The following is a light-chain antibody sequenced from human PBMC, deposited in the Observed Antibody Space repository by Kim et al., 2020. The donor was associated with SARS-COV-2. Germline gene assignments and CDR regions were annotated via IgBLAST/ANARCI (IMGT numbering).Light chain of an antibody. CDR2: AAS. J-gene: IGKJ2*03. V-gene: IGKV1-NL1*01. Sequence: DIQMTQSPSSLSASVGDSVTITCRASQDISNSLAWYQKKPGKAPKLLLFAASNLESGVPSRFSGSGSGADYTLTISSLQADDFATYYCQHFYGTPPYSFGQGTKLEI. CDR1: QDISNS. CDR3: QHFYGTPPYS.